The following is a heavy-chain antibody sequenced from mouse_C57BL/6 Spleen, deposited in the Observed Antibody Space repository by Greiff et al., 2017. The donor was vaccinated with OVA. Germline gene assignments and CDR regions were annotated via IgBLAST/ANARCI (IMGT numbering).Heavy chain of an antibody. CDR1: GYAFTNYL. Sequence: QVQLKESGAELVRPGTSVKVSCKASGYAFTNYLIEWVQQRPGQGLEWIGVINPGSGGTNYNEKFKGKATLTADKSSSTAYMQLSSLTSEDSAVXFCARTYGSSGGDYWGQGTTLTVSS. J-gene: IGHJ2*01. V-gene: IGHV1-54*01. CDR3: ARTYGSSGGDY. D-gene: IGHD1-1*01. CDR2: INPGSGGT.